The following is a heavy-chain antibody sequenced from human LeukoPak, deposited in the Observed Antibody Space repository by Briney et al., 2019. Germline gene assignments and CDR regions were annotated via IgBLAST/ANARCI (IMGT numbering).Heavy chain of an antibody. CDR2: INPNSGGT. CDR3: ARDSAHGEYQLLFRLRYYYYGMDV. Sequence: ASVKVSCKASGYTFTGYYMHWVRQAPGQGLEWMGWINPNSGGTNYAQKFQGRVTMTRDTSISTAYMELSRLRSDDTAEYYCARDSAHGEYQLLFRLRYYYYGMDVWGQGTTVTVSS. V-gene: IGHV1-2*02. J-gene: IGHJ6*02. D-gene: IGHD2-2*01. CDR1: GYTFTGYY.